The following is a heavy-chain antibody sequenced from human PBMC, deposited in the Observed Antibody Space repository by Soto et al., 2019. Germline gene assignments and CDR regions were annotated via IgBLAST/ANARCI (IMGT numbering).Heavy chain of an antibody. CDR2: ISSSSSYI. D-gene: IGHD3-22*01. Sequence: EVQLVESGGGLVKPGGSLRLSCAASGFTFSSYSMNWVRQAPGKGLEWVSSISSSSSYIYYADSVKGRFTISRDNAKNSLYLQMNSLRGEDTAVYYCARGPFREDDSSGYLYYFDYWGQGTLVTVSS. CDR3: ARGPFREDDSSGYLYYFDY. CDR1: GFTFSSYS. V-gene: IGHV3-21*01. J-gene: IGHJ4*02.